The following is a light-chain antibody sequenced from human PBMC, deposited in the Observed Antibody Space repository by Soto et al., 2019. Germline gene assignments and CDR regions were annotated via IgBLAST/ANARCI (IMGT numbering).Light chain of an antibody. V-gene: IGLV2-23*01. CDR2: EGT. CDR1: SSDVGSYNL. CDR3: CSYAGSSSYVV. Sequence: QSVLTQPASVSGSPGQSITLSCTGTSSDVGSYNLVSWYQLHPGKAPKLMIYEGTKWPSGVSNRFSGSKSGSTASLTISGLQAEDEADYYCCSYAGSSSYVVFGGGTQLTVL. J-gene: IGLJ2*01.